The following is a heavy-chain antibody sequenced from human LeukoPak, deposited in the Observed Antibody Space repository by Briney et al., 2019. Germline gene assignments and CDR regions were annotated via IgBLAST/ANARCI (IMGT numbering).Heavy chain of an antibody. CDR1: GFTFDDYG. D-gene: IGHD3-10*01. CDR2: INWIGVST. V-gene: IGHV3-20*04. CDR3: ARSPRIIIVRGLISYYYYMDV. Sequence: TGGSLRLSCAASGFTFDDYGMTWVRQAPGKGLEWVSGINWIGVSTGYADSVKGRFTISRDNAKNSLYLQMNSLRSEDMALYYCARSPRIIIVRGLISYYYYMDVWGKGTTVTVSS. J-gene: IGHJ6*03.